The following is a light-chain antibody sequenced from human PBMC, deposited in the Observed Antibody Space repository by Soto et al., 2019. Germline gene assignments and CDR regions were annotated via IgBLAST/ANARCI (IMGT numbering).Light chain of an antibody. CDR3: QQYGSSPPMYT. V-gene: IGKV3-20*01. J-gene: IGKJ2*01. Sequence: EIVLTQSPGTLSLSSGERATLSCRASQSVSSSYLAWYQQKPGQAPRLLIYGASSRATGIPDRFSGSGSGTDFTLTISRLEPEDFAVYYCQQYGSSPPMYTFGQGTKLEIK. CDR2: GAS. CDR1: QSVSSSY.